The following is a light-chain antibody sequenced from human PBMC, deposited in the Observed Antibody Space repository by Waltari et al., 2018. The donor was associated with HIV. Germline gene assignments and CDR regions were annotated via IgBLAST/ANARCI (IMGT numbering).Light chain of an antibody. CDR3: QQSYEVPYT. CDR1: QTIRNY. V-gene: IGKV1-39*01. Sequence: DIQMTQSPSPLSASVGERVTITCRASQTIRNYLNGYQQRPGIAPKLLIYAASSLQSGVASRFSGSVSGTDFTLTISSLQPEDSAIYYCQQSYEVPYTFGQGTNLEIK. CDR2: AAS. J-gene: IGKJ2*01.